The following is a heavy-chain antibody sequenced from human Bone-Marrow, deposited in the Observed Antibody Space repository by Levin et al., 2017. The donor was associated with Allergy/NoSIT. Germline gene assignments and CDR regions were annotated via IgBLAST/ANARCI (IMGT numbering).Heavy chain of an antibody. D-gene: IGHD5-12*01. V-gene: IGHV1-3*01. J-gene: IGHJ5*02. CDR3: ARVWDGGYEKWFDP. Sequence: GESLKISCKASGFPFSNYIIHWVRQAPGQSLEWLGWINAGNGNTRYSQKFQDRVSITRETSANTAYVELTSLTSEDTAIYYCARVWDGGYEKWFDPWGQGTLVIVSS. CDR2: INAGNGNT. CDR1: GFPFSNYI.